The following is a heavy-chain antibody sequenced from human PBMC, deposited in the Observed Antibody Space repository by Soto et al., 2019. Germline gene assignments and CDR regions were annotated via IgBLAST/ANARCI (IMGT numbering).Heavy chain of an antibody. J-gene: IGHJ6*02. V-gene: IGHV1-69*01. CDR1: GGTFSSYA. D-gene: IGHD6-6*01. CDR3: ARRQLVRVLDYYYGMDV. Sequence: QVQLVQSGAEVKKPGSSVRVSCKASGGTFSSYAISWVRQAPGQGLEWMGGIIPIFGTANYAQKFQGRVTITADEYTSTGYMELSSLRSEDTAVYCCARRQLVRVLDYYYGMDVWGQGTTVTVSS. CDR2: IIPIFGTA.